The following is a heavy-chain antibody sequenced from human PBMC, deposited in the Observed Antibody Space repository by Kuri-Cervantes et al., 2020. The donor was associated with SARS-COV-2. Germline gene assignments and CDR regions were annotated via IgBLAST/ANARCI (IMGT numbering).Heavy chain of an antibody. D-gene: IGHD4-11*01. J-gene: IGHJ6*02. Sequence: GGSLRLSCAASGFTFSNSYMNWVRQAPGKGLEWVSGVSWNGSSTRYADSVKGRVTISRDNSKNTLYLQMTSLRADDTAVYSCAKSMTTLVYYFGQDVWGQGTTVTVSS. CDR2: VSWNGSST. CDR3: AKSMTTLVYYFGQDV. V-gene: IGHV3-19*01. CDR1: GFTFSNSY.